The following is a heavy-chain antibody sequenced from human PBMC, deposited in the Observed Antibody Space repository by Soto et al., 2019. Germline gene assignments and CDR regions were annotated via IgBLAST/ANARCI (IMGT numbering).Heavy chain of an antibody. V-gene: IGHV3-23*01. J-gene: IGHJ4*02. Sequence: DVQLLESGGGLVQPGGSLRLSCAASGFTFSTYAMSWVRQAPGQGLEWVSGISGSLGSTYYADSVRGRFTISRDNSKNTLYLQMNSLRAEDTAVYYCAKAPPRGYSGYDPDYWGQGTLVTVSS. CDR2: ISGSLGST. CDR1: GFTFSTYA. D-gene: IGHD5-12*01. CDR3: AKAPPRGYSGYDPDY.